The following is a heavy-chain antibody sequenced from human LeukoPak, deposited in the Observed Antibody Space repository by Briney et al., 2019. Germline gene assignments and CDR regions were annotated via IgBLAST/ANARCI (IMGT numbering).Heavy chain of an antibody. CDR3: ARESYSSGYYYDN. CDR1: GFTFSSYE. Sequence: GGSLRLSCAASGFTFSSYEMNWVRQAPGKGLEWVSSISSSSSYIYYADSVKGRFTISRDNAKNSLYLQMNSLRAEDTAVYYCARESYSSGYYYDNWGQGTLVTVSS. J-gene: IGHJ4*02. CDR2: ISSSSSYI. D-gene: IGHD3-22*01. V-gene: IGHV3-21*01.